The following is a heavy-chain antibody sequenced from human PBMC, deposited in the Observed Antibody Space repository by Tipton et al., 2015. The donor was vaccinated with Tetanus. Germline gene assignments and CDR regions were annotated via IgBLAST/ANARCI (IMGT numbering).Heavy chain of an antibody. Sequence: TLSLTCTVSGGPVSSGSYYWSWIRQPPGKGLEWIGYIYYSGSTNYNPSLKSRVTISVDTSKNQFSLKLSSVTAADTAVYYCARDRVGATHAGMDVWGQGTTVTVSS. CDR1: GGPVSSGSYY. J-gene: IGHJ6*02. CDR2: IYYSGST. CDR3: ARDRVGATHAGMDV. D-gene: IGHD1-26*01. V-gene: IGHV4-61*01.